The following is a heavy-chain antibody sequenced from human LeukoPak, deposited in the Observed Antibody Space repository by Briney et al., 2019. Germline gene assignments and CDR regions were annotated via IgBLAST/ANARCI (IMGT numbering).Heavy chain of an antibody. CDR3: ARDRYNWNDDINWFDP. V-gene: IGHV3-11*04. J-gene: IGHJ5*02. CDR2: TSSSGSTI. Sequence: PGGSLRLSCAASGFTFSDYYMSWIRQAPGKGLEWVSYTSSSGSTIYYADSVKGRFTISRDNAKNSLYLQMNSLRAEDTAVYYCARDRYNWNDDINWFDPWGQGTLVTVSS. CDR1: GFTFSDYY. D-gene: IGHD1-1*01.